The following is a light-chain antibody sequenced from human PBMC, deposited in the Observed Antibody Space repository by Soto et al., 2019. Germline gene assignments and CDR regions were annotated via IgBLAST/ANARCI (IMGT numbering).Light chain of an antibody. J-gene: IGKJ4*01. Sequence: DIQMTQSPSTLSASVGDRVTITCRASQFINSWLAWYQQKPGKAPKLLIYKASSLESGVPSRFSGGRSATEFTLTISSLQPDDFATYYCQQDHAFPLTFGGGTRVEIE. V-gene: IGKV1-5*03. CDR1: QFINSW. CDR2: KAS. CDR3: QQDHAFPLT.